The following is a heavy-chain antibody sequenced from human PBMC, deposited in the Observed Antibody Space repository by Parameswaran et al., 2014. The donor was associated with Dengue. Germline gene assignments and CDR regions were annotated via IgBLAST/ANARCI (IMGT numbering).Heavy chain of an antibody. D-gene: IGHD3-16*01. Sequence: VRQAPGKGLEWIGYIYYSGITHYNPFLKSRVTISLDRSNNQFSLNLRSVTAADTAVYYCARDLVVELPGGLGTRDYRYYGMDVWGQGTTVTVSS. CDR2: IYYSGIT. V-gene: IGHV4-59*01. J-gene: IGHJ6*02. CDR3: ARDLVVELPGGLGTRDYRYYGMDV.